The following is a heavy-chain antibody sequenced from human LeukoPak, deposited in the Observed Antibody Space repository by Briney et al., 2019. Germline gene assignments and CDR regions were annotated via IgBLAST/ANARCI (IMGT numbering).Heavy chain of an antibody. D-gene: IGHD3-10*01. CDR1: GGTFSSYA. Sequence: GASVKVSCKASGGTFSSYAISWVRQAPGQGLEWMGGIIPIFGTANYAQKFQGRVTITADESTSTAYMELSSLRSEDTAVYYCARELEKLLWFGEFDDAFDSWGQGTMVTVSS. CDR3: ARELEKLLWFGEFDDAFDS. V-gene: IGHV1-69*01. CDR2: IIPIFGTA. J-gene: IGHJ3*02.